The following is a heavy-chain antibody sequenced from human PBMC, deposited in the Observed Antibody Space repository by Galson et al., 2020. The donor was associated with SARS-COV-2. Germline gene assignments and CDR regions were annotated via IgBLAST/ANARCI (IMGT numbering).Heavy chain of an antibody. CDR3: AKDRGNDYGYQLDF. J-gene: IGHJ4*02. CDR1: GFTFSRYA. CDR2: ISGGGGST. Sequence: GGSLRLSCAASGFTFSRYALAWVRQPPGKGLEWVSGISGGGGSTYYVDSVKGRFTISRDTSKNTVHLQMSSLRAEDTAVYYCAKDRGNDYGYQLDFWGQGTLVTVSS. V-gene: IGHV3-23*01. D-gene: IGHD4-17*01.